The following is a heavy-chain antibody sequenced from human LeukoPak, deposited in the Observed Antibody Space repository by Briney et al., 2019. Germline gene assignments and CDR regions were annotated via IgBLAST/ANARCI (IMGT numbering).Heavy chain of an antibody. V-gene: IGHV4-61*02. CDR1: GGSISSGSYY. CDR3: ARGPSMVRGVLILDP. CDR2: IYTSGST. J-gene: IGHJ5*02. Sequence: PSETLSLTCTVSGGSISSGSYYWSWIRQPAGKGLEWIGRIYTSGSTNYNPSLKSRVTISVDTSKNQFSLKLSSVTAADTAVYYCARGPSMVRGVLILDPWGQGTLVTVSS. D-gene: IGHD3-10*01.